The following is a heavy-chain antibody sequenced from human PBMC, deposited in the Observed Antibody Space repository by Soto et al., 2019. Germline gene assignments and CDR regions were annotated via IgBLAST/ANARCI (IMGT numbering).Heavy chain of an antibody. CDR1: GFTFSSYG. V-gene: IGHV3-30*18. J-gene: IGHJ4*02. Sequence: QVQLVESGGGVVQPGRSLRLSCAASGFTFSSYGMHWVRQAPGKGLEWVAVISYDGSNKYYADSVKGRFTISRDNSKNTLYQQMNSLRAEDTAVYYCAKDKHIVVVTAPFDYWGQGNLVTVSS. CDR3: AKDKHIVVVTAPFDY. D-gene: IGHD2-21*02. CDR2: ISYDGSNK.